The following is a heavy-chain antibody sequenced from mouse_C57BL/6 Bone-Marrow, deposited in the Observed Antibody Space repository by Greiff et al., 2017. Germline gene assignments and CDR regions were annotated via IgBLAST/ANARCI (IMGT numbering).Heavy chain of an antibody. D-gene: IGHD2-4*01. Sequence: VQLQQSGPELVKPGASVKISCKASGYAFSSSWMNWVKQRPGKGLEWIGRIYPGDGDTNYNGKFKGKATLTADKSSSTAYMQLSSLTSEDSAVYFCAEDYDGWFAYWVQGTLVTVSA. CDR3: AEDYDGWFAY. CDR2: IYPGDGDT. CDR1: GYAFSSSW. J-gene: IGHJ3*01. V-gene: IGHV1-82*01.